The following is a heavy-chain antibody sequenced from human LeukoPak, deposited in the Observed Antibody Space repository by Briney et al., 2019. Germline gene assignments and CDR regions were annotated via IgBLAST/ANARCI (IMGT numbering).Heavy chain of an antibody. V-gene: IGHV3-23*01. D-gene: IGHD7-27*01. CDR2: LGGGGIDT. Sequence: PGGSLRLSCAASGFTFSNYAMSWVRQAPGKGLEWVSTLGGGGIDTYYADSVKGRFTISRDNSKNTLYLQMNSLRAEDTAVYYCATPPGDVYYFDYWGQGTLVTVSS. J-gene: IGHJ4*02. CDR1: GFTFSNYA. CDR3: ATPPGDVYYFDY.